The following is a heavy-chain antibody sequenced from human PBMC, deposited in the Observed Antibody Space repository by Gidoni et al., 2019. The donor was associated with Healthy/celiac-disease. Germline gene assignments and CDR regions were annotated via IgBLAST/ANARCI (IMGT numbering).Heavy chain of an antibody. CDR2: VDPEEGEI. D-gene: IGHD6-19*01. CDR3: ATGSPSHSSCCYQLY. J-gene: IGHJ4*02. V-gene: IGHV1-69-2*01. CDR1: GYTFNDYY. Sequence: EVQLVQSGAEVKKPGATVKISCKVSGYTFNDYYMHWVQQAPGKGLEWMGVVDPEEGEIIYAENCQGRGTITSDSHTDTAYMELSSLRSDDTDVDYCATGSPSHSSCCYQLYWGQGTLVTVSS.